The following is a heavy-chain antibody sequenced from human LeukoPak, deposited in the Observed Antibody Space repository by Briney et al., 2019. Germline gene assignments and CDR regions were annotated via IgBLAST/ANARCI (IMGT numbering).Heavy chain of an antibody. J-gene: IGHJ4*02. V-gene: IGHV4-39*01. Sequence: SETLSLTCTVSGGSISSSSYYWGWLRQPPGKGLEWIGSIYYSGSTYYNPSLKSRVTISVDPSKNQFSLKLSSVTAADTAVYYCARGIAAAGYSPDYFDYWGQGTLVTVSS. CDR3: ARGIAAAGYSPDYFDY. CDR1: GGSISSSSYY. D-gene: IGHD6-13*01. CDR2: IYYSGST.